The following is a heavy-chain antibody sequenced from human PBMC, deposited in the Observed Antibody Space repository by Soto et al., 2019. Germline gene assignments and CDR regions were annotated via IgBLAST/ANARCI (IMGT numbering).Heavy chain of an antibody. CDR1: GGSFSGYY. D-gene: IGHD2-2*01. V-gene: IGHV4-34*01. Sequence: SETLSLTCAVYGGSFSGYYWSWIRQPPGKGLEWIGDITHSGSTNYNPSLKSRVTISVDTSKNQFSLKLSSVTAADTAVYYCARLVVVVPAADYYYYGMDVWGQGTTVTVSS. CDR2: ITHSGST. CDR3: ARLVVVVPAADYYYYGMDV. J-gene: IGHJ6*02.